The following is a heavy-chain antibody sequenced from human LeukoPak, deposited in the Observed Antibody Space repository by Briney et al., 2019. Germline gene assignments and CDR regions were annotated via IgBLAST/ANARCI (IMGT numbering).Heavy chain of an antibody. Sequence: GGSLRLSCAASGFTFDNYAMHWVRQAPGKGLEWVSYISSSGSTIYYADSVKGRFTISRDNAKNSPYLQMNSLRAEDTAVYYCAELGITMIGGVWGKGTTVTISS. CDR3: AELGITMIGGV. CDR1: GFTFDNYA. CDR2: ISSSGSTI. J-gene: IGHJ6*04. D-gene: IGHD3-10*02. V-gene: IGHV3-48*03.